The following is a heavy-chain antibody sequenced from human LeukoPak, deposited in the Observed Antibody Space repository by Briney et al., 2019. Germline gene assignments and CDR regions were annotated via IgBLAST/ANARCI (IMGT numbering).Heavy chain of an antibody. CDR2: INPSGGST. Sequence: MGIINPSGGSTSYAQKFQGRVTMTRDTSTSTVYMELSSLRSEDTAVYYCARGPGGDYYMDVWGKGTTVTVSS. D-gene: IGHD2-8*02. CDR3: ARGPGGDYYMDV. J-gene: IGHJ6*03. V-gene: IGHV1-46*01.